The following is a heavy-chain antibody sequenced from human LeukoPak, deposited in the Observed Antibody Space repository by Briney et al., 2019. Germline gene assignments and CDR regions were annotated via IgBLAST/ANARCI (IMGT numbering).Heavy chain of an antibody. CDR1: GGSISSYY. CDR2: INHSGST. J-gene: IGHJ4*02. D-gene: IGHD2-2*01. CDR3: ARGPCSTSCHRSWYFDY. Sequence: SETLSLTCTVSGGSISSYYWSWIRQPPGKGLEWIGEINHSGSTTYKPSLKSRVTISVDTSKNHFSLRLTSVTAADTAVYYCARGPCSTSCHRSWYFDYWGQGTLVTVYS. V-gene: IGHV4-34*01.